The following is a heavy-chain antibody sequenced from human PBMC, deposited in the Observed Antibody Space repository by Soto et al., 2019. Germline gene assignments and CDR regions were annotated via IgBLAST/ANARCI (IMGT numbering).Heavy chain of an antibody. J-gene: IGHJ4*02. D-gene: IGHD6-6*01. CDR2: IYWNDDN. Sequence: SCPTLVNPTQTLTLTCSVSGFSLSARGVGVGWIRQPPGKALELLAIIYWNDDNLYSPSLNSSLAITKDTAENQVVLTMTNMERVDTATYFCAPSPCGAAPEYWGQGPVVNV. CDR3: APSPCGAAPEY. V-gene: IGHV2-5*01. CDR1: GFSLSARGVG.